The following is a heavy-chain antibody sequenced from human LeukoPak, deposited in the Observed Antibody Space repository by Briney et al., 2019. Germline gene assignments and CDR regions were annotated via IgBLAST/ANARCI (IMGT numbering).Heavy chain of an antibody. CDR2: ISWNSGSI. CDR1: GFTFDDYA. V-gene: IGHV3-9*01. D-gene: IGHD2-8*01. CDR3: AKSGQYCTNGVCYSRYYYMDV. Sequence: GGSLRLSCAASGFTFDDYAMHWVRQAPGKGLEWVSGISWNSGSIGYADSVKGRFTISRDNAKNSLYLQMSSLRVEDTAVYYCAKSGQYCTNGVCYSRYYYMDVWGKGTTVTVSS. J-gene: IGHJ6*03.